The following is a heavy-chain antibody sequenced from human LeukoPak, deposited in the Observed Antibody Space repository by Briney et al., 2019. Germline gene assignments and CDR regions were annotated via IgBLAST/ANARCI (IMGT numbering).Heavy chain of an antibody. V-gene: IGHV4-4*09. CDR2: IYTSGST. CDR1: GGSISSYY. CDR3: ARHGRGVGNGAFAI. J-gene: IGHJ3*02. D-gene: IGHD1-1*01. Sequence: SETLSLTCTVSGGSISSYYWSWIRQPPGKGLEWIGYIYTSGSTNYNPSLKSRVTISLDTSKNQFSLKLSSVTAADTAVYYCARHGRGVGNGAFAIWGQGKIVTVSS.